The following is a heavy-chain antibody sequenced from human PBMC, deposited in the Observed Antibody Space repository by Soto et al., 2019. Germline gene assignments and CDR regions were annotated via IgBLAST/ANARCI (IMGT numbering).Heavy chain of an antibody. J-gene: IGHJ4*02. D-gene: IGHD4-17*01. V-gene: IGHV1-69*06. CDR1: GDAFTSYA. CDR2: IIPSYDRT. Sequence: QVLLLQSGSEVKKDGSSVKVSCKASGDAFTSYAIHWVRQAPGQGLEYMGRIIPSYDRTKYAQKFHGRLTLTADRYMSTVYMELSSLRSEDTAVYDCARAHTNDYGDDTFDSWGQGTKVIVSS. CDR3: ARAHTNDYGDDTFDS.